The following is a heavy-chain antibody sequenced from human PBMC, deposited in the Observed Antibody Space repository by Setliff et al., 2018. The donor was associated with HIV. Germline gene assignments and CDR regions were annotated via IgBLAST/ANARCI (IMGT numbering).Heavy chain of an antibody. CDR3: ARGPTTVTNYYYYYMDV. D-gene: IGHD4-17*01. CDR1: GFTFSSYE. Sequence: GGSLRLSCAASGFTFSSYEMNWVRQAPGKGLEWVSYISSSGSTIYYADSVKGRFTISIDNAKNSLYLQMNSLRAEDTAVYYCARGPTTVTNYYYYYMDVWGKGTTVTVSS. CDR2: ISSSGSTI. J-gene: IGHJ6*03. V-gene: IGHV3-48*03.